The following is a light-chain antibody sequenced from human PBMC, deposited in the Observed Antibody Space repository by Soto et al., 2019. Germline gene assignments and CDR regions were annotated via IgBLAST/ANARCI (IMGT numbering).Light chain of an antibody. CDR3: IQYNNRPPT. V-gene: IGKV1-33*01. Sequence: IQMPQSLSSLSASVGDRITIPCQGSQDISNSLNWYQQRPGKAPNLLIYVASNLETGVPSRFSGSGSGTHFTLTISSLQPEDIATYHCIQYNNRPPTFNGGTKVDIK. CDR1: QDISNS. J-gene: IGKJ4*01. CDR2: VAS.